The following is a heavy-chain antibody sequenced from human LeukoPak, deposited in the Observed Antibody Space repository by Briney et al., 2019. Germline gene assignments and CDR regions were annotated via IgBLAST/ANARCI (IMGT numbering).Heavy chain of an antibody. CDR1: GGSISSGGSF. CDR2: IYYPGSP. Sequence: PSETLSLTCNVSGGSISSGGSFWTWIRQHPGRGLELIGHIYYPGSPYYNPSLKSRITISVDTAKNQFSLKLSSVTAADTAVYYCARGGENYSDSSGYYSHDHWGQGTRVTVSS. CDR3: ARGGENYSDSSGYYSHDH. V-gene: IGHV4-31*02. D-gene: IGHD3-22*01. J-gene: IGHJ4*02.